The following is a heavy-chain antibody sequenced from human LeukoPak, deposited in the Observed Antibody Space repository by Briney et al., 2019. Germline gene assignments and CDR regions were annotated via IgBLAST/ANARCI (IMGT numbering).Heavy chain of an antibody. Sequence: SETLSLTCAVYGGSFSGYYWSWIRQPPGKGLEWIGEINHSGSTNCNPSLKSRVTISVDTSKNQFSLKLSSVTAADTAVYYCARGLRRPLLTYYGSGSYLDVWGQGTTVTVSS. D-gene: IGHD3-10*01. V-gene: IGHV4-34*01. CDR3: ARGLRRPLLTYYGSGSYLDV. CDR1: GGSFSGYY. CDR2: INHSGST. J-gene: IGHJ6*02.